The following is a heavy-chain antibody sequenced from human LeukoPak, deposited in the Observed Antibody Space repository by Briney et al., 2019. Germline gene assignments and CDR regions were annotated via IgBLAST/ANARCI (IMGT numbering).Heavy chain of an antibody. J-gene: IGHJ6*02. Sequence: QPGGSLRLSCAASGFSFSNYAMSWVRQAPGKGLEWVSAISGSGGTTNYADSVKGRFTISRDNSKDTLYLQMDSLRAEDTAVYYCAKVGSSMSFYYYYGMDVWGQGTTVTVSS. CDR2: ISGSGGTT. CDR1: GFSFSNYA. V-gene: IGHV3-23*01. D-gene: IGHD3-10*01. CDR3: AKVGSSMSFYYYYGMDV.